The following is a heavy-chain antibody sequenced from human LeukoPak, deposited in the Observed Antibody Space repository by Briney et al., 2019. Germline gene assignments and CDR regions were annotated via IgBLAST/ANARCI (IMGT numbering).Heavy chain of an antibody. Sequence: ASVKVSCKASGYTFTRSYIHWARQAPGQGLEWVGRTDPSTGYVHYAKSFEGRLTVTRDTSTSTVYMDLSSLRFEDTAAYYCAREPTDGSCYFDYWGQGTLVTVSS. V-gene: IGHV1-46*01. CDR3: AREPTDGSCYFDY. CDR1: GYTFTRSY. CDR2: TDPSTGYV. D-gene: IGHD3-10*01. J-gene: IGHJ4*02.